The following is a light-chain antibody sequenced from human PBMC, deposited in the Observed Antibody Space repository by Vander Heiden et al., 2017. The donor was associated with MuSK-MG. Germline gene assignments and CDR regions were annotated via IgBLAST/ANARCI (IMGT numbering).Light chain of an antibody. Sequence: DIQMTQSPSPLSASVGDRVTITCRASQSISSYLNWYQQKPGKAPKLLIDAASSLQSGVPSRFSGSGCGTDFTLTISSQQPEDFATYYCQQSDSTLRHTFGGGTKVEIK. CDR1: QSISSY. CDR3: QQSDSTLRHT. V-gene: IGKV1-39*01. CDR2: AAS. J-gene: IGKJ4*01.